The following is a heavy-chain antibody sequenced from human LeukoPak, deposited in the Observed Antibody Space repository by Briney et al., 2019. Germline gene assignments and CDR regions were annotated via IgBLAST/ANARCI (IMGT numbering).Heavy chain of an antibody. Sequence: GGSLRLSCAASGFTFTTYSMTWVRQAPGKGLEWVSYISGSSSTIYYGTSVKGRFTVSRDNAKNSLYLQMNSLRAEDTAVYYCASDFWSGYYLRDWWGQGTLVTVSS. CDR1: GFTFTTYS. J-gene: IGHJ4*02. D-gene: IGHD3-3*01. CDR3: ASDFWSGYYLRDW. CDR2: ISGSSSTI. V-gene: IGHV3-48*01.